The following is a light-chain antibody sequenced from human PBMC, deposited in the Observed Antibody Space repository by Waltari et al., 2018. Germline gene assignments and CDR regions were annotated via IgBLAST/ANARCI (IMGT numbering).Light chain of an antibody. J-gene: IGKJ2*01. Sequence: EVVLTQSPDTPSLSTVERATLSPWASQRLTKRYLAWYQQKPGQAPRLLIYGASSRAAGIPERFSGSGSGTDFTLTISRLEPEDSAVYYCQQYGSSILYTFGQGTKLEIK. CDR3: QQYGSSILYT. CDR1: QRLTKRY. CDR2: GAS. V-gene: IGKV3-20*01.